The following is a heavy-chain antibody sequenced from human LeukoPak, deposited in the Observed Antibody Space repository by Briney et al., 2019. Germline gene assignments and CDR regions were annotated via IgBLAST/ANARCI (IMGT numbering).Heavy chain of an antibody. V-gene: IGHV1-69*04. CDR1: GGTFSSYA. J-gene: IGHJ4*02. D-gene: IGHD4-17*01. Sequence: SVKVSCKASGGTFSSYAISWVRQAPGRGLEWMGRIIPILGIANYAQKFQGRVTITADKSTSTAYMELSSLRSEDTAVYYCARSGYGDLYYWGQGTLVTVSS. CDR3: ARSGYGDLYY. CDR2: IIPILGIA.